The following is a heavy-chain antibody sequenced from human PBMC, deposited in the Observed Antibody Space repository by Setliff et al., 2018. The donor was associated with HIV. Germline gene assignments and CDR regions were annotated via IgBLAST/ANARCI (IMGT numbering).Heavy chain of an antibody. J-gene: IGHJ5*02. CDR3: ARWYTTGRGWFDP. Sequence: KSSETLSLTCAVYGGSFSGYYWSWIRQPPGKGLEWIGEINHSGSTNYNPPLKGRVTISIDTSKNQFSLRLTSVTAADTAVYYCARWYTTGRGWFDPWGQGTLVTVSS. CDR2: INHSGST. V-gene: IGHV4-34*09. D-gene: IGHD6-25*01. CDR1: GGSFSGYY.